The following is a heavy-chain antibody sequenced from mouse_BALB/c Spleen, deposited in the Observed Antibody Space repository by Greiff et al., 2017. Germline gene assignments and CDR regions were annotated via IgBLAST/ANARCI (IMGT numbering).Heavy chain of an antibody. D-gene: IGHD2-2*01. CDR2: ISYSGST. J-gene: IGHJ1*01. CDR3: ARGLRRGYWYFDV. Sequence: EVKLVESGPGLVKPSQSLSLTCTVTGYSITSDYAWNWIRQFPGNKLEWMGYISYSGSTSYNPSLKSRISITRDTSKNQFFLQLNSVTTEDTATYYCARGLRRGYWYFDVWGAGTTVTVSS. CDR1: GYSITSDYA. V-gene: IGHV3-2*02.